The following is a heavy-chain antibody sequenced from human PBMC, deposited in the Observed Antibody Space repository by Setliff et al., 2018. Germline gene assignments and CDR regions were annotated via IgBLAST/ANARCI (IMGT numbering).Heavy chain of an antibody. Sequence: SETLSLTCTVSGGTITDYLWGWVRQPPGQRMEWIGDIDHGGGSSYNPSLQSRVTLSLDTSENEFSLRFTSVTAADTAVCFCARTLNFLVSGPWGYLDVWRKGTTVTVSS. D-gene: IGHD3-10*01. V-gene: IGHV4-34*01. CDR3: ARTLNFLVSGPWGYLDV. CDR1: GGTITDYL. J-gene: IGHJ6*03. CDR2: IDHGGGS.